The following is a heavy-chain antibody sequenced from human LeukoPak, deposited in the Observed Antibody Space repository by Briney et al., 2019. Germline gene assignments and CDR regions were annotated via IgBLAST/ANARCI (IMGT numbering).Heavy chain of an antibody. CDR3: ARDDDYGDYDAFDI. J-gene: IGHJ3*02. Sequence: GGSLRLSCAASGFTFSSYSMNWVHQAPGKGLEGVSSISSSSSYIYYADSVKGRFTISRDNAKNSLYLQMNSLRAEDTAVYYCARDDDYGDYDAFDIWGQGTMVTVSS. V-gene: IGHV3-21*01. CDR2: ISSSSSYI. D-gene: IGHD4-17*01. CDR1: GFTFSSYS.